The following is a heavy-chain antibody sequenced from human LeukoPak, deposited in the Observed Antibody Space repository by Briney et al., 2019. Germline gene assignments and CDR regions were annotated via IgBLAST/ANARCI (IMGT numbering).Heavy chain of an antibody. J-gene: IGHJ6*03. V-gene: IGHV3-9*01. D-gene: IGHD6-6*01. Sequence: GGSLRLSCAASGFTFDDYAMHWVRQAPGKGLEWVSGISWNSGSIGYADSVKGRFTISRDNAKNSLYLQMNSLRAEDTAVYYCAKYRSSSSYYYYYMDVWGKGTTVTVSS. CDR1: GFTFDDYA. CDR2: ISWNSGSI. CDR3: AKYRSSSSYYYYYMDV.